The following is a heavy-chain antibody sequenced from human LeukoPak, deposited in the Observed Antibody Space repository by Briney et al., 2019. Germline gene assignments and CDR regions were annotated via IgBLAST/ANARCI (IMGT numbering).Heavy chain of an antibody. V-gene: IGHV3-23*01. Sequence: PGGSLRLSCAASGFTVSSYAMSWVRQAPGKGLEWVSAISGSGGSTYYADSVKGRFTISRDNSKNTLYLQMNSLRAEDTAVYYCAKDRRIAVAGTTFDYWGQGTLVTVSS. CDR2: ISGSGGST. CDR1: GFTVSSYA. D-gene: IGHD6-19*01. CDR3: AKDRRIAVAGTTFDY. J-gene: IGHJ4*02.